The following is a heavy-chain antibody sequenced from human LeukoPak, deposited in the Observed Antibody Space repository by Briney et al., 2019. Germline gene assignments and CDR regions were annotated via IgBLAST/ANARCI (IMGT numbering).Heavy chain of an antibody. CDR1: GFTFSSYG. V-gene: IGHV3-30*18. Sequence: GGSLRLSCAASGFTFSSYGMHWVRQAPGKGLEWVAVISYDGSNKYYADSVKGRFTISRDNSKNTLYLQMNSLRAEDTAVYYCAKGYGDYFIWGQGTLVTVSS. J-gene: IGHJ4*02. CDR2: ISYDGSNK. D-gene: IGHD4-17*01. CDR3: AKGYGDYFI.